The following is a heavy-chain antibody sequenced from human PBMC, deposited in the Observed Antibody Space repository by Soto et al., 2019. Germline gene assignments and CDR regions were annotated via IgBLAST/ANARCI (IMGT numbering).Heavy chain of an antibody. V-gene: IGHV1-69*13. CDR3: ARDLSYSSSPFDY. J-gene: IGHJ4*02. CDR2: IIPIFGTA. Sequence: SVKVSCKASGGTFSSYAISWVRQAPGQGLEWMGGIIPIFGTANYAQKFQGRVTITADESASTAYMELSSLRSEDTAVYYCARDLSYSSSPFDYWGQGTLVTVSS. D-gene: IGHD6-6*01. CDR1: GGTFSSYA.